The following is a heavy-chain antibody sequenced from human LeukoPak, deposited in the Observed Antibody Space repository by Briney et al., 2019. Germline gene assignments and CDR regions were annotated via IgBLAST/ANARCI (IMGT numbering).Heavy chain of an antibody. D-gene: IGHD3-3*01. CDR1: GFTFSSYS. V-gene: IGHV3-48*04. Sequence: GGSLRLSCAASGFTFSSYSMNWVRQAPGKGLEWVSYISSSGSTIYYADSVKGRFTISRDNAKNPLYLQMNSLRAEDTAVYYCARIGSGNSDYWGQGTLVTVSS. CDR2: ISSSGSTI. CDR3: ARIGSGNSDY. J-gene: IGHJ4*02.